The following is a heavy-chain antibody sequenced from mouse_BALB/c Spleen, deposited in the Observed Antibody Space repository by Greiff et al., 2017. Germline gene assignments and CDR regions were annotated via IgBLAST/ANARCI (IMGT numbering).Heavy chain of an antibody. V-gene: IGHV5-17*02. D-gene: IGHD1-1*01. J-gene: IGHJ1*01. Sequence: EVKLMESGGGLVQPGGSRKLSCAASGFTFSSFGMHWVRQAPEKGLEWVAYISSGSSTIYYADTVKGRFTISRDNPKNTLFLQMTSLRSEDTAMYYCAREDYYGSSGYFDVWGAGTTVTVSS. CDR1: GFTFSSFG. CDR3: AREDYYGSSGYFDV. CDR2: ISSGSSTI.